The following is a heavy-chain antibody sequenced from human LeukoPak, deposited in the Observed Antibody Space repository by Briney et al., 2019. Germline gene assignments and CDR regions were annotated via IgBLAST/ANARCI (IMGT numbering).Heavy chain of an antibody. V-gene: IGHV1-69*05. D-gene: IGHD3-3*01. CDR2: IIPIFGTA. CDR1: GGTFSSYA. CDR3: AGQYYDFWSGFHYYYYYGMDV. Sequence: GASVKVSCKASGGTFSSYAISWVRQAPGQGLEWMGGIIPIFGTANYAQKFQGRVTITRDTSASTAYMELSSLRSEDTAVYYCAGQYYDFWSGFHYYYYYGMDVWGQGTTVTVSS. J-gene: IGHJ6*02.